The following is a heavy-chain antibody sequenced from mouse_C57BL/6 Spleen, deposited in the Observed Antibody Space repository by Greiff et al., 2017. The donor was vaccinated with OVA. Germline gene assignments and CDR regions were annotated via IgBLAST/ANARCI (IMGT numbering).Heavy chain of an antibody. V-gene: IGHV1-82*01. CDR3: ARDGYDYDDGYAMDY. D-gene: IGHD2-4*01. J-gene: IGHJ4*01. Sequence: VQLQQSGPELVKPGASVKISCKASGYAFSSSWMNWVKQRPGKGLEWIGRIYPGDGDTNYNGKFKGKATLTADKSSSTAYMQLSSLTSEDSAVYFCARDGYDYDDGYAMDYWGQGTSVTVSS. CDR1: GYAFSSSW. CDR2: IYPGDGDT.